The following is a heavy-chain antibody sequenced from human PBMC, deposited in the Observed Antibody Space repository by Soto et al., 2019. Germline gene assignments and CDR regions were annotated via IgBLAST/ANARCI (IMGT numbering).Heavy chain of an antibody. J-gene: IGHJ5*01. D-gene: IGHD2-15*01. CDR3: ARGRYCLTGRCFPNWFDS. CDR1: GDSISTVDYF. V-gene: IGHV4-30-4*01. CDR2: IYKSATT. Sequence: SETLSLTCSVSGDSISTVDYFWAWIRQPPGQALEYIGYIYKSATTYYNPSFESRVAISLDTSKSQFSLNVTSLTAADTAVYFCARGRYCLTGRCFPNWFDSWGQGTLVTVSS.